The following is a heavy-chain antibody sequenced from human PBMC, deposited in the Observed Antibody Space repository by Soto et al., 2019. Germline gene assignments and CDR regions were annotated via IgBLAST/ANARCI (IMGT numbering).Heavy chain of an antibody. CDR3: ARSRSSMVRGVIIPPLDV. V-gene: IGHV3-33*01. Sequence: QVQLVESGGGVVQPGRSLRLSCAASGFTFSSYGMHWVRQAPGKGLEWVAVIWYDGSNKYYADSVKGRFTISRDNSKNTLYLQMNSLRAEDTAVYYCARSRSSMVRGVIIPPLDVWGQGTTVTVSS. D-gene: IGHD3-10*01. CDR1: GFTFSSYG. CDR2: IWYDGSNK. J-gene: IGHJ6*02.